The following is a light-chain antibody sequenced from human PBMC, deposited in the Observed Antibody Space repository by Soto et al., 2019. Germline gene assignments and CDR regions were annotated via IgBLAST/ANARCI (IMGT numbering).Light chain of an antibody. CDR2: LGS. V-gene: IGKV2-28*01. Sequence: DIVLTQSPLSLPVTPGEPASISCKSSQSLLYSDGNTYLDWYLQKPGQSPQLLIYLGSNRASGVPDRFSGSGSGTDFTLKISRVEAEDVGVYYCMQALQTPLTFGGGTKVEIK. CDR3: MQALQTPLT. CDR1: QSLLYSDGNTY. J-gene: IGKJ4*01.